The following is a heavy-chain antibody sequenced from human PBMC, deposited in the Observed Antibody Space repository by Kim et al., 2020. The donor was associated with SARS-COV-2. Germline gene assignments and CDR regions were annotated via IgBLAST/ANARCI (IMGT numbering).Heavy chain of an antibody. V-gene: IGHV3-64D*06. J-gene: IGHJ6*02. CDR3: VKDFPSYYYGIDV. CDR2: ISSDGGST. CDR1: GFTFSAYS. Sequence: GGSLRLSCSASGFTFSAYSMHWVRQAPGKGLEYVSAISSDGGSTYYADSVKGRFTISRDNSKNTLYLQMSSLRVQDTAVYYCVKDFPSYYYGIDVWGQGTTVTVSS.